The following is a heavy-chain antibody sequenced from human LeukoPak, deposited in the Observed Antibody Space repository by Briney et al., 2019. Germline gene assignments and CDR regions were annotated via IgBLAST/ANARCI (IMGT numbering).Heavy chain of an antibody. CDR3: AKCPYSSSSDSVDY. J-gene: IGHJ4*02. CDR2: ISSSSSYT. CDR1: GFTFSSYS. D-gene: IGHD6-6*01. Sequence: GGSLRLSCAASGFTFSSYSMNWVRQAPGKGLEWVSSISSSSSYTYYADSVKGRFTISRDNSKNTLYLQMNSLRAEDTAVYYCAKCPYSSSSDSVDYWGQGTLVTVSS. V-gene: IGHV3-21*04.